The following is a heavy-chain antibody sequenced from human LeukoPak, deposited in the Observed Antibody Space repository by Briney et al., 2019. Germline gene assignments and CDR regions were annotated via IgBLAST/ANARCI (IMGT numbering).Heavy chain of an antibody. V-gene: IGHV1-18*01. CDR2: ISAYNGNT. J-gene: IGHJ6*02. D-gene: IGHD6-6*01. Sequence: ASVKVSCKASGYTFTSYGISWVRQAPGQGLEWMGWISAYNGNTNYAQKLQGRVTMTTDTSTSTAYMELRSLRSDDTAVYYCARDGKLGLYYYGMDVWGQGTTVTVSS. CDR1: GYTFTSYG. CDR3: ARDGKLGLYYYGMDV.